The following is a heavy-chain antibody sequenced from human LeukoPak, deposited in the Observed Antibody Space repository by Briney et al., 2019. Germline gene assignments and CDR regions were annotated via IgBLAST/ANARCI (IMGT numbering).Heavy chain of an antibody. Sequence: ASVKVSCKASGYTFTSYGTSWVRQAPGQGLEWMGWISAYNGNTNYAQKLQGRVTMTTDTSMSTAYMELRSLRSDDTAVYYCARDTALDCGGDCHYYFDYWGQGTLVTVSS. J-gene: IGHJ4*02. CDR3: ARDTALDCGGDCHYYFDY. V-gene: IGHV1-18*01. CDR2: ISAYNGNT. D-gene: IGHD2-21*02. CDR1: GYTFTSYG.